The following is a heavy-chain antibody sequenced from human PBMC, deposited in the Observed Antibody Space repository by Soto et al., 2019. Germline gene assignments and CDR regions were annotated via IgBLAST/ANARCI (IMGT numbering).Heavy chain of an antibody. V-gene: IGHV4-34*01. CDR1: GGSFSGYY. CDR2: INHSGST. Sequence: PSETLSLTCAVHGGSFSGYYWSWIRQPPGKGLEWIGEINHSGSTNYNPSLKSRVTISVDTSKNQFSLKLSSVTAADTAVYYCARVFSSSGWFDYWGQGTLVTVSS. D-gene: IGHD6-19*01. J-gene: IGHJ4*02. CDR3: ARVFSSSGWFDY.